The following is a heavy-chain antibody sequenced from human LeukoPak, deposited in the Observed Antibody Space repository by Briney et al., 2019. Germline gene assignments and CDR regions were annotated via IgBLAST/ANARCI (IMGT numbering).Heavy chain of an antibody. D-gene: IGHD3-3*01. V-gene: IGHV4-4*07. CDR2: IYTSGST. Sequence: LETLSLTCTVSGGSISSYYWSWIRQPAGKGLEWIGRIYTSGSTNYNPSLKSRVTMSVDTSKNQFSLKLSSVTAADTAVYYCARDVRDYDFWSGSRDYYYMDVWGKGTTVTVSS. CDR3: ARDVRDYDFWSGSRDYYYMDV. CDR1: GGSISSYY. J-gene: IGHJ6*03.